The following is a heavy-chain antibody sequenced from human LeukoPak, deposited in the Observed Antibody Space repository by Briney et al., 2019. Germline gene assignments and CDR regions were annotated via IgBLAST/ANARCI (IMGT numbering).Heavy chain of an antibody. CDR2: IYYSGGT. J-gene: IGHJ5*02. CDR3: ARVSGYCSSTSCSRWFYP. D-gene: IGHD2-2*01. Sequence: SETLSLTCTVSGGSISSYYWSWIRQPPGKGLVWIGYIYYSGGTNYNPSLKSRVTISVDTSNNQFSLKLSSVTAADTAGYYCARVSGYCSSTSCSRWFYPWGQGTLVTVSS. V-gene: IGHV4-59*01. CDR1: GGSISSYY.